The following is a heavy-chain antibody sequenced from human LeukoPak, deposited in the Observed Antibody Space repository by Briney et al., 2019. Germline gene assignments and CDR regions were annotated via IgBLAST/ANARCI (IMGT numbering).Heavy chain of an antibody. CDR3: VLAPNSNWFDF. CDR2: IHYSGSS. CDR1: GDSTSNFY. V-gene: IGHV4-59*03. J-gene: IGHJ5*01. Sequence: SETLSLTCTVSGDSTSNFYWNWIRQSPGKGLEWIGNIHYSGSSVYNPSLKSRGTISIDTSRRQLFLELSSVTAADTAVYFCVLAPNSNWFDFWGPGILVTVSS. D-gene: IGHD2-8*01.